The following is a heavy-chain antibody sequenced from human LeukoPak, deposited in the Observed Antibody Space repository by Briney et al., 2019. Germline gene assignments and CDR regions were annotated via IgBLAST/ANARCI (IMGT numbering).Heavy chain of an antibody. CDR3: ARVRSGTWNGYEY. Sequence: GGSLRLSCAASGFIFSSYWMHWFRQGPGKGLVWVSRISTDGSSTSYADSVKGRFTISRDNAKNTLYLQMDSLRAEDSAVYYCARVRSGTWNGYEYWGQGTLVTVSS. D-gene: IGHD3-3*01. J-gene: IGHJ4*02. CDR1: GFIFSSYW. CDR2: ISTDGSST. V-gene: IGHV3-74*01.